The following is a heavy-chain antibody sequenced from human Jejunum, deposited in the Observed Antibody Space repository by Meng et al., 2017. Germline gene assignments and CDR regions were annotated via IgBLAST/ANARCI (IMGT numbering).Heavy chain of an antibody. CDR2: ITNDGSRT. CDR1: GLTLSSYW. CDR3: ARDQDGAGGTIDH. Sequence: EVQRVGSGGGLVEPGGSLRLPCAPSGLTLSSYWMHWVRQAPGKGLVWVSRITNDGSRTMYADSVKGRFIISRDNAKNTLYLQINSLRAEDTAMYYCARDQDGAGGTIDHWGQGTLVTVSS. V-gene: IGHV3-74*03. J-gene: IGHJ4*02. D-gene: IGHD2-2*01.